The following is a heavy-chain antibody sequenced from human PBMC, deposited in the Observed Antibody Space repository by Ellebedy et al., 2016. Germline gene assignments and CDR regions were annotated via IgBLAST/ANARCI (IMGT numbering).Heavy chain of an antibody. CDR3: ARPYSGYDYGVSY. CDR1: GFTFSSYS. CDR2: ISSSSSTI. J-gene: IGHJ4*02. D-gene: IGHD5-12*01. Sequence: GESLKISXAASGFTFSSYSMNWVRQAPGKGLEWVSYISSSSSTIYYADSVKGRFTISRDNAKNSLYLQMNSLRDEDTAVYYCARPYSGYDYGVSYWGQGTLVTVSS. V-gene: IGHV3-48*02.